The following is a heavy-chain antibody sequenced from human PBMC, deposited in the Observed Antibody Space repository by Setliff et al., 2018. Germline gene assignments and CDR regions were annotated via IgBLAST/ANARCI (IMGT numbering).Heavy chain of an antibody. J-gene: IGHJ4*02. CDR3: AGGLIVLPGPSGDMGYFDY. CDR1: GHTFTSYF. V-gene: IGHV1-46*01. CDR2: INPSGGYT. Sequence: ASVKVSCKASGHTFTSYFMQWVRQAPGQGLEWMGMINPSGGYTIYAQKFQGRVTMTRDTSTSTVYLGLSSLRSEDTAVYYCAGGLIVLPGPSGDMGYFDYWGQGTLVTVSS. D-gene: IGHD2-8*01.